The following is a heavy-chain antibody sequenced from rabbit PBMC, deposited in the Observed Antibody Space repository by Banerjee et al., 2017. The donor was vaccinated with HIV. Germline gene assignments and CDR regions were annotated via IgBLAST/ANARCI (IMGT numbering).Heavy chain of an antibody. CDR2: IDGVGSGNA. CDR1: GFSFSSGYY. J-gene: IGHJ4*01. CDR3: ARDQGNAGGYGDASL. Sequence: QSLEESGGDLVKPGASLTLTCTASGFSFSSGYYMCWVRQAPGKGLEWIGCIDGVGSGNAYYASWAKGRFTISKTSSTTVTLQMTSLTAADTATYFCARDQGNAGGYGDASLWGPGTLVTVS. V-gene: IGHV1S40*01. D-gene: IGHD6-1*01.